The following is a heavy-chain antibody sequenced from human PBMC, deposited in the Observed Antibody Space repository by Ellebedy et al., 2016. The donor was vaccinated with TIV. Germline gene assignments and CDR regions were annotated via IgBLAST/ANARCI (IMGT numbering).Heavy chain of an antibody. CDR1: GFTFSSYN. D-gene: IGHD3-10*01. CDR3: ASGTFSSGSGRALDY. Sequence: GGSLRLSXAASGFTFSSYNMNWVRQAPGKGLEWVSSISSTSSYINYADSVKGRFTISRDNAKNSLYLQMNSLRAEDTAVYFCASGTFSSGSGRALDYWGQGALVTVSS. V-gene: IGHV3-21*01. CDR2: ISSTSSYI. J-gene: IGHJ4*02.